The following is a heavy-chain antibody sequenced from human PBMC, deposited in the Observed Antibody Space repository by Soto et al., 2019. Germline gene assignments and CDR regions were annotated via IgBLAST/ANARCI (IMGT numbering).Heavy chain of an antibody. CDR3: ARLIIAARGYFDY. D-gene: IGHD6-6*01. CDR1: GFTFTSYS. Sequence: EVQLVESGGGLVKPGGSLRLSCATSGFTFTSYSLNWVRQAPGKGLEWVSSISGTGTYIYDADSVKGRFTISRDNANKSLYLQMNSLRAEDTAVYYCARLIIAARGYFDYWGQGTLVTVSS. J-gene: IGHJ4*02. V-gene: IGHV3-21*01. CDR2: ISGTGTYI.